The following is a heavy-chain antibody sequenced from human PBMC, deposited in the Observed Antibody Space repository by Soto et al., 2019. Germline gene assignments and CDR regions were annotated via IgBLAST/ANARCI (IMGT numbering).Heavy chain of an antibody. CDR3: AKDLDSGSYSGYFDY. Sequence: EVQLVESGGGLVQPGGSLRLSCAASGFTFSSYDMHWVRQATGKGLEWVSAIGTAGDPYYPGSVKGRFTISRENAKNTLYLQMNSLRAEDTAVYYCAKDLDSGSYSGYFDYWGQGTLVTVSS. CDR1: GFTFSSYD. J-gene: IGHJ4*02. V-gene: IGHV3-13*05. D-gene: IGHD1-26*01. CDR2: IGTAGDP.